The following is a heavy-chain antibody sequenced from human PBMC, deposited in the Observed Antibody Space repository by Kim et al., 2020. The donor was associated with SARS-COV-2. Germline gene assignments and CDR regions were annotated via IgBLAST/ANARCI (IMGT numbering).Heavy chain of an antibody. Sequence: SGPTLVNPTQTLTLTCTVSGFSLSSIGVGVGWIRQPPGKALEWVALIYWDDDKHYSPSLKSRLTITKDTSKNQVVLTMTNLDPVDTATYYCAHQRGTLFIAAADFGFGGRGPPVTVSS. CDR2: IYWDDDK. J-gene: IGHJ4*02. V-gene: IGHV2-5*02. CDR1: GFSLSSIGVG. D-gene: IGHD6-13*01. CDR3: AHQRGTLFIAAADFGF.